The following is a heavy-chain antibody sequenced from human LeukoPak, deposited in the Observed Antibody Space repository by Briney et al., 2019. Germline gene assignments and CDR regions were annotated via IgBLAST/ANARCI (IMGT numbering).Heavy chain of an antibody. D-gene: IGHD3-10*01. CDR2: IRYDGSNK. CDR3: AKDQDYYGSGSYAFDY. J-gene: IGHJ4*02. CDR1: GFTSSSYG. Sequence: GGSLRLSCAASGFTSSSYGMHWVRQAPGKGLEWVAFIRYDGSNKYYADSVKGRFTISRDNSKNTLYLQMNSLRAEDTAVYYCAKDQDYYGSGSYAFDYWGQGTLVTVSS. V-gene: IGHV3-30*02.